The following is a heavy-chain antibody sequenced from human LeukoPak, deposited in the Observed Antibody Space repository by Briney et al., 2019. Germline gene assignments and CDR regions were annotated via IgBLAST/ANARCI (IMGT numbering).Heavy chain of an antibody. CDR1: GFTLRVNY. CDR3: ARCKGGWSDHFYGMDV. CDR2: IYSDGTT. Sequence: PGGSLRLSCVASGFTLRVNYMTWIRQTPGRGLEWVSVIYSDGTTKYADSAKGRFTISRDNSKSTVYLQMDRLRAEDTAVYYCARCKGGWSDHFYGMDVWGQGTTVTVSS. V-gene: IGHV3-53*01. J-gene: IGHJ6*02. D-gene: IGHD6-19*01.